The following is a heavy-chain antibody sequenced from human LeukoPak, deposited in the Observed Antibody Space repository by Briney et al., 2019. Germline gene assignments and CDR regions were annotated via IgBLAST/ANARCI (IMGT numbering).Heavy chain of an antibody. Sequence: PGRSLRLSCAASGFTFSSSGMHWVRQAPGKGLEWVAVIWYDGSNKYYADSVKGRFTISRDNSKNTLYLQMNSLRAEDTAVYYCAKDMRWLQLSRDDAFDIWGQGTMVTVSS. V-gene: IGHV3-33*06. D-gene: IGHD5-24*01. CDR1: GFTFSSSG. J-gene: IGHJ3*02. CDR2: IWYDGSNK. CDR3: AKDMRWLQLSRDDAFDI.